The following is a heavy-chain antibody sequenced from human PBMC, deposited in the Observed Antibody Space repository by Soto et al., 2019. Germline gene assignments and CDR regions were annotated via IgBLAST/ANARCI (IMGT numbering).Heavy chain of an antibody. CDR2: IKSKGDGETT. CDR1: GFTFNKAW. D-gene: IGHD1-1*01. J-gene: IGHJ4*02. Sequence: EVQLVESGGGLLKPGGSLRLSCAASGFTFNKAWLSWVRQAPGKGLEWVGRIKSKGDGETTDYAAPVKVRFTISRDDSKNMLSLQMNSLKTEHTAVYYCSTGLRQQLLPFDYWGQGTLLTVSS. V-gene: IGHV3-15*01. CDR3: STGLRQQLLPFDY.